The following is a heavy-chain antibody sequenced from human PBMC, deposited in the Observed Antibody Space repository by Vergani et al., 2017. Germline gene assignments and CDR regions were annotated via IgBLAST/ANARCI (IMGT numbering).Heavy chain of an antibody. CDR2: ISGDGGST. Sequence: EVQLVESGGGVVQPGGSLRLSCAASGFTFDDYAMHWVRQAPGRGLEWVSLISGDGGSTYYTDSVKGRFTISRDNSKNSLYLQMNSLRTEDTALYYCAKGGYDCWSCYYPHWGQGTLVTVSS. J-gene: IGHJ4*02. D-gene: IGHD3-3*01. CDR1: GFTFDDYA. V-gene: IGHV3-43*02. CDR3: AKGGYDCWSCYYPH.